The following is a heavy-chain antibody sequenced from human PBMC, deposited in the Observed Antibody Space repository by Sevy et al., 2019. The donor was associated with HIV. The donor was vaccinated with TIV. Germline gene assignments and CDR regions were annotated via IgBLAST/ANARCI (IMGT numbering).Heavy chain of an antibody. Sequence: GGSLRLSCAASGFTFSKYSMSWVRQPPGKGLEWVSTLSFGCGEINYADSVKGRFTISRDNSKSSVYLQMNNLRPEDTAVYYCAREGCTKPHDYWGQGTLGTGSS. CDR3: AREGCTKPHDY. D-gene: IGHD2-8*01. CDR1: GFTFSKYS. V-gene: IGHV3-23*01. J-gene: IGHJ4*02. CDR2: LSFGCGEI.